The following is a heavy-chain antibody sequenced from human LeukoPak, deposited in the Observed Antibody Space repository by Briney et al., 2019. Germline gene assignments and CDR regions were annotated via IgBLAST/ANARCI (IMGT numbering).Heavy chain of an antibody. CDR1: GGSISSSNW. CDR3: ASFYYGSGSYSRLAYFDY. CDR2: IYHSGST. J-gene: IGHJ4*02. Sequence: SGTLSLTCAVSGGSISSSNWWSWVRQPPGKGLEWIGEIYHSGSTNYNPSLKSRVTISVDKSKNQFSLKLSSVTAADTAVYYCASFYYGSGSYSRLAYFDYWGQGTLVTVPS. V-gene: IGHV4-4*02. D-gene: IGHD3-10*01.